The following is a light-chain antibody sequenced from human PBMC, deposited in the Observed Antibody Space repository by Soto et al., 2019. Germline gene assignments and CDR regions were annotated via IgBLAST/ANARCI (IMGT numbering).Light chain of an antibody. CDR1: SSDVVGYTY. V-gene: IGLV2-14*01. Sequence: QSALTQPASVSVSPGQSITISCTGTSSDVVGYTYVSWYQHHPGKAPKLMIYEVSNRPSGVSNRFSGSNSGHTASLTISGHQAEDEADYSFSSYTSSSTLVVCGGGTKLTVL. CDR2: EVS. CDR3: SSYTSSSTLVV. J-gene: IGLJ2*01.